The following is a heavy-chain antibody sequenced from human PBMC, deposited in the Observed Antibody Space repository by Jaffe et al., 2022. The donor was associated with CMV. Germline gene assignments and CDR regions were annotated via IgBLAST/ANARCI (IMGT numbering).Heavy chain of an antibody. Sequence: QLQLQESGPGLVKPSETLSLTCTVSGGSISSSSYYWGWIRQPPGKGLEWIGSIYYSGSTYYNPSLKSRVTISVDTSKNQFSLKLSSVTAADTAVYYCARHLNGGSSIAAAGGAGYWGQGTLVTVSS. J-gene: IGHJ4*02. CDR3: ARHLNGGSSIAAAGGAGY. V-gene: IGHV4-39*01. D-gene: IGHD6-13*01. CDR1: GGSISSSSYY. CDR2: IYYSGST.